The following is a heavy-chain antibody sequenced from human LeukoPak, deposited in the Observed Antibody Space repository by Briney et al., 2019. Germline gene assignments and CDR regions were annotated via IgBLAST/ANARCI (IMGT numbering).Heavy chain of an antibody. CDR2: ISSSSSYI. Sequence: GGSLRLSCAASGFTFSSYSMTWVRQAPGKGLEWVSSISSSSSYIYYADSVKGRFTISRDNAKNSLYLQMNSLRAEDTAVYYCARFFPPIGYYDSSGYIDYWGQGTLVTVSS. CDR1: GFTFSSYS. J-gene: IGHJ4*02. CDR3: ARFFPPIGYYDSSGYIDY. V-gene: IGHV3-21*01. D-gene: IGHD3-22*01.